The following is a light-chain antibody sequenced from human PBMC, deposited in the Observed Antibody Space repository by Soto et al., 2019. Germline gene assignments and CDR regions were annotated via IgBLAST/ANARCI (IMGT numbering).Light chain of an antibody. CDR1: SSDSGAYNY. V-gene: IGLV2-14*01. CDR3: KAYASTSTYV. Sequence: QSALTQPASVSGSPGQSITISCTGTSSDSGAYNYVSRYQQHPDKAPKLLIYEVSNRPSGVSNRFSGSKSGDTASLTISGLQAEDEADYCCKAYASTSTYVLGTGTKVTVL. J-gene: IGLJ1*01. CDR2: EVS.